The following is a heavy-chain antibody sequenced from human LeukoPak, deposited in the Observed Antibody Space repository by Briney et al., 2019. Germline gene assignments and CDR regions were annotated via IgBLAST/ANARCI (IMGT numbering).Heavy chain of an antibody. Sequence: GGSLRLSCAASGFTFSSYAMSWVRQAPGKGLEWVSAISGSGGSTYYADSVKGRLTISRDNSKNTLYLQMNSLRAKDTAVYYCAKDLSVAGTRYYFDYWGQGTLVTVSS. CDR2: ISGSGGST. J-gene: IGHJ4*02. CDR3: AKDLSVAGTRYYFDY. CDR1: GFTFSSYA. D-gene: IGHD6-19*01. V-gene: IGHV3-23*01.